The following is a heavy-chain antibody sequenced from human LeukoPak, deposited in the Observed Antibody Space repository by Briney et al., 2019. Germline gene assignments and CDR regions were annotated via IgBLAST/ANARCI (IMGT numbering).Heavy chain of an antibody. V-gene: IGHV1-69*06. CDR3: ARESRDGYSVDY. Sequence: SVKASCKASGGTFSSYAISWVRQAPGQGLEWMGGIIPIFGTANYAQKFQGRVTITADKSTSTAYMELSSLRSEDTAVYYCARESRDGYSVDYWGQGTLVTVSS. D-gene: IGHD5-24*01. J-gene: IGHJ4*02. CDR1: GGTFSSYA. CDR2: IIPIFGTA.